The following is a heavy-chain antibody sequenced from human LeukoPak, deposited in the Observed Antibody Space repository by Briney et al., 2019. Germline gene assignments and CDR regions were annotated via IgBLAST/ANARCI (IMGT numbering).Heavy chain of an antibody. D-gene: IGHD3-3*01. Sequence: EPSETLSLTCTVSGGAISSSSYYWGWSRQPPGKGLEWIGSIYYSGSTYYNPSLKSRVTISVDTSKSQFSLRLTSVTAADTAVYYCARHVRFFEWLSSYYFDYWGQGTLVTVSS. CDR2: IYYSGST. CDR3: ARHVRFFEWLSSYYFDY. J-gene: IGHJ4*02. CDR1: GGAISSSSYY. V-gene: IGHV4-39*01.